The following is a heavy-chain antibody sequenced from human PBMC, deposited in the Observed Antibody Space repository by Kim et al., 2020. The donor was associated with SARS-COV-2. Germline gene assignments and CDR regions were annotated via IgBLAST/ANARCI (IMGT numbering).Heavy chain of an antibody. CDR2: ISSSSSTI. Sequence: GGSLRLSCAASGFTFSSYSMNWVRQAPGKGLEWVSYISSSSSTIYYADSVKGRFTISRDNAKNSLYLQMNSLRAEDTAVYYCARDPTMVRGVYYYYYGMDVWGQGTTVTVSS. CDR1: GFTFSSYS. CDR3: ARDPTMVRGVYYYYYGMDV. J-gene: IGHJ6*02. D-gene: IGHD3-10*01. V-gene: IGHV3-48*04.